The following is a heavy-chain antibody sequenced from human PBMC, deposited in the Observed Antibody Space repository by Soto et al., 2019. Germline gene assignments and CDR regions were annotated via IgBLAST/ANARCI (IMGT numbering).Heavy chain of an antibody. CDR2: MNPNSGNT. V-gene: IGHV1-8*01. CDR1: GYTFTSYD. J-gene: IGHJ6*03. D-gene: IGHD1-20*01. Sequence: ASVKVSCKASGYTFTSYDINWVRQATGQGLEWMGWMNPNSGNTGYAQKFQGRVTMTRNTSISTAYMELNSLRAEDTAVYYCAKDPRAVSSKQYGKGYYYYYYMDVWGKGTTVTVSS. CDR3: AKDPRAVSSKQYGKGYYYYYYMDV.